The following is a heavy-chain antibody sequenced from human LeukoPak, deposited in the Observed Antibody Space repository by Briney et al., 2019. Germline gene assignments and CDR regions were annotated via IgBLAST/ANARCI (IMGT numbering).Heavy chain of an antibody. CDR1: GFTFSSYS. Sequence: GGSLRLSCAASGFTFSSYSMNWVRQAPGKGLEWVSYISSSSSTIYYADSVKGRFTISRDNAKNSLYLQMNSLRADDTATYYCVRSRIWELLSSFEVWGQGALVVVSS. J-gene: IGHJ4*02. V-gene: IGHV3-48*01. D-gene: IGHD1-26*01. CDR3: VRSRIWELLSSFEV. CDR2: ISSSSSTI.